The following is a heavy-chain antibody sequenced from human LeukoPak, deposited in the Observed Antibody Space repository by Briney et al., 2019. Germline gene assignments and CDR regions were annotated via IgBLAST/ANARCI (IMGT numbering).Heavy chain of an antibody. D-gene: IGHD3-22*01. CDR3: AKDLFYYDSSGYLI. Sequence: GGSLRLSCSASGFTFSNCAMHWVRQAPGKGLEWVAVISYDGSNKYYADSVKGRFTISRDNSKNTLYLQMNSLRAEDTAVYYCAKDLFYYDSSGYLIWGQGTLVTVSS. CDR1: GFTFSNCA. CDR2: ISYDGSNK. J-gene: IGHJ4*02. V-gene: IGHV3-30*18.